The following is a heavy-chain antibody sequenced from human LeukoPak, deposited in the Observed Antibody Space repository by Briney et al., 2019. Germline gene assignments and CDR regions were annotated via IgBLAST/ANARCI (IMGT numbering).Heavy chain of an antibody. CDR1: GFTFSSYG. CDR3: ARSEGTKYGMDV. J-gene: IGHJ6*02. Sequence: KTGGSLRLSCAASGFTFSSYGMHWVRQAPGKGLEWVAAIWFDGSNKYYVDSVRGRFTISRDNSKNMFFVQMNSLRAEDTAIYYCARSEGTKYGMDVWGQGTTVTVSS. CDR2: IWFDGSNK. V-gene: IGHV3-33*08. D-gene: IGHD3-10*01.